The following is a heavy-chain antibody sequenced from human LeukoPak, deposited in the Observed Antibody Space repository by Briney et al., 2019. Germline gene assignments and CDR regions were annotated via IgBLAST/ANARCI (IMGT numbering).Heavy chain of an antibody. CDR2: ISSISNYI. CDR1: GFPFSSYS. D-gene: IGHD3-16*01. CDR3: ARDPARVGDTVFAY. J-gene: IGHJ4*02. V-gene: IGHV3-21*01. Sequence: GGSHTLSCAASGFPFSSYSMNWVRQAPGKGLEWVSSISSISNYIYYADSVKGRFTISRDNAKNSLYLQMNSLRAEDTAVYYCARDPARVGDTVFAYWGQQFPVTVSS.